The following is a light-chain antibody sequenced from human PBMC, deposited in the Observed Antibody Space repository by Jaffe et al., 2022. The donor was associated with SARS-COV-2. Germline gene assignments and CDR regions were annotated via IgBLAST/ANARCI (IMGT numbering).Light chain of an antibody. CDR1: ESINSW. CDR2: KAS. V-gene: IGKV1-5*03. J-gene: IGKJ1*01. Sequence: DIQMTQSPSTLSASVGDRVTITCRASESINSWLAWYQQKPGKAPNVLIYKASNLESGVPSRFSGSGSGTEFTLTISSLQPDDIATYICQQYKGYPRTFGQGTKVEIK. CDR3: QQYKGYPRT.